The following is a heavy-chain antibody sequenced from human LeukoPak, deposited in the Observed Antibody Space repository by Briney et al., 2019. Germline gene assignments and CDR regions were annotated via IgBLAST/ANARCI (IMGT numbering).Heavy chain of an antibody. D-gene: IGHD5-18*01. CDR1: GGSISGGGYY. J-gene: IGHJ3*02. CDR2: IYYSGST. V-gene: IGHV4-61*08. CDR3: ARGGYSYGDAFDI. Sequence: KPSETLSLTCTVSGGSISGGGYYWSWIRQHPGKGLEWIGYIYYSGSTNYNPSLKSRVTISVDTSKNQFSLKLSSVTAADTAVYYCARGGYSYGDAFDIWGQGTMVTVSS.